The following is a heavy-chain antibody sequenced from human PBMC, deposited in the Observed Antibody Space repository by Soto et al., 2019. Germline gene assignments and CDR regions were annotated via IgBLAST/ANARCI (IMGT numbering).Heavy chain of an antibody. V-gene: IGHV4-61*01. J-gene: IGHJ6*02. CDR1: GGSVSSGSYY. CDR2: IYYSGST. CDR3: ARGWLRFLEWLPRPDGMDV. D-gene: IGHD3-3*01. Sequence: QVQLQESGPGLVKPSETLSLTCTVSGGSVSSGSYYWSWIRQPPGKGLEWIGYIYYSGSTNYNPSLKSRVTISVDTSKNQFSLKLSSVTAADTAVYYCARGWLRFLEWLPRPDGMDVWGQGTTVTVSS.